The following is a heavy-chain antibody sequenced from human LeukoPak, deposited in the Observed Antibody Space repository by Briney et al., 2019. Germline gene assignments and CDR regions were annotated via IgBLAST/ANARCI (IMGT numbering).Heavy chain of an antibody. CDR3: ARVTVTRAGYYYYYMDV. CDR2: IYTSGST. CDR1: GGSISSGSYY. J-gene: IGHJ6*03. D-gene: IGHD4-17*01. Sequence: SQTLSLTCTVSGGSISSGSYYWSWIRQPAGKGLEWIGRIYTSGSTNYNPSLKSRVTISVDTSKNQFSLKLSSVTAADTAVYYCARVTVTRAGYYYYYMDVWGKGTTVTISS. V-gene: IGHV4-61*02.